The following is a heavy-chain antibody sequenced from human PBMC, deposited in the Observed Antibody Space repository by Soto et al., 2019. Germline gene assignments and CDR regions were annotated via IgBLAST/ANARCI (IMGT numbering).Heavy chain of an antibody. Sequence: QVQLVQSGAEVKKPGSSVKVSCKASGGTFSSYAISWVRQAPGQGLEWMGGIIPIFGTANYAQKFQGRVTITADESTSTAYMELSSLRSEDTAVYYCARIAEVLGFYDYYGMDVWGQGTTVTVSS. V-gene: IGHV1-69*01. CDR3: ARIAEVLGFYDYYGMDV. CDR2: IIPIFGTA. D-gene: IGHD6-13*01. J-gene: IGHJ6*02. CDR1: GGTFSSYA.